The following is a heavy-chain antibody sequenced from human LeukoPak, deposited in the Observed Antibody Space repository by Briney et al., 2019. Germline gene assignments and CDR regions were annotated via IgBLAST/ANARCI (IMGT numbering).Heavy chain of an antibody. CDR2: ISAYNGNT. J-gene: IGHJ4*02. Sequence: VASVKVSCKASGYTFTSYGISWVRQAPGQGLEWMGWISAYNGNTNYVQKLQGRVTMTTDTSTSTAYMELRSLRSDDTAVYYCARVRENYDSSGYYYVPYYFDYWGQGTLVTVSS. CDR3: ARVRENYDSSGYYYVPYYFDY. V-gene: IGHV1-18*01. CDR1: GYTFTSYG. D-gene: IGHD3-22*01.